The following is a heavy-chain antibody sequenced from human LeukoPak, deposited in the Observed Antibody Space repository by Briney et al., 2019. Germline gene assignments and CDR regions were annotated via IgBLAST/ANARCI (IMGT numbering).Heavy chain of an antibody. CDR2: IYYSGST. J-gene: IGHJ4*02. V-gene: IGHV4-59*08. Sequence: SETLSLTCTVSGGSISYYYWSWIRQPPGKGLEWIGYIYYSGSTKYNPSLKSQITISVGTSKNQFSLKLSSVTAADTAMYYCARQGNGDLYYFDYWGQGTLVTVSS. D-gene: IGHD4-17*01. CDR1: GGSISYYY. CDR3: ARQGNGDLYYFDY.